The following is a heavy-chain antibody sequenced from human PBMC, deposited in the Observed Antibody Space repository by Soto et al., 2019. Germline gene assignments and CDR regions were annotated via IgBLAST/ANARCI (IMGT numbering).Heavy chain of an antibody. V-gene: IGHV3-30-3*01. Sequence: QVQLEESGGGVVQPGRSLRLSCAASGFIFSSYSMHWVRQAPGKGLEWVAIISNDGSSKYYVDSVKGRFTISRDISNNTLSLPMNSLRAEDRAMYYCARDKSLDAFDIWGQGKRVTVSS. CDR3: ARDKSLDAFDI. CDR1: GFIFSSYS. J-gene: IGHJ3*02. CDR2: ISNDGSSK.